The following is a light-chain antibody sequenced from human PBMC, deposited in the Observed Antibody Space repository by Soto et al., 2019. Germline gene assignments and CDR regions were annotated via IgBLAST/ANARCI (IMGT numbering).Light chain of an antibody. CDR2: NNH. V-gene: IGLV1-40*01. CDR1: SSNIGAGYA. Sequence: QSVLTQPPSVSGAPGQSVTIYCTGTSSNIGAGYAIHWYQQPPGTAPKLVIYNNHNRPSGVPDRFSGSKSGTSGSLAITGLQAEDEADSFCQSYDGTLTGVLFGGGTKLTVL. J-gene: IGLJ2*01. CDR3: QSYDGTLTGVL.